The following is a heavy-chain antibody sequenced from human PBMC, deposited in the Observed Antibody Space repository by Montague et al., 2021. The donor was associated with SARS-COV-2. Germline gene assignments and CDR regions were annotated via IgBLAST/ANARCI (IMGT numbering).Heavy chain of an antibody. CDR2: IYWDDDK. D-gene: IGHD4-17*01. V-gene: IGHV2-5*02. CDR1: GFSLSTSGVG. Sequence: PALVKPTQTLTLTCTFSGFSLSTSGVGVGWIRQPPGKALEWLALIYWDDDKRYSTSLKTRLTISKDTSKNQVVLTMTNMDPVDTATYYCARMTVTTVLDYWGQGTLVTVSS. CDR3: ARMTVTTVLDY. J-gene: IGHJ4*02.